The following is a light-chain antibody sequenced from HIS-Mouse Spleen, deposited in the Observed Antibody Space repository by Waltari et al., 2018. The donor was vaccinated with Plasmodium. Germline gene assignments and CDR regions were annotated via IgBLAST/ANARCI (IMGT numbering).Light chain of an antibody. CDR3: QQYGSSPLT. Sequence: EIVLTQSPGTLSLSPGERATLSCRASQSVSSSYLAWYQQKPGQAPRLLIYGASSRATGIPYRFSGSGSGTDFTITISRLEHEDVAVYYCQQYGSSPLTFGGGTKVEIK. CDR1: QSVSSSY. CDR2: GAS. J-gene: IGKJ4*01. V-gene: IGKV3-20*01.